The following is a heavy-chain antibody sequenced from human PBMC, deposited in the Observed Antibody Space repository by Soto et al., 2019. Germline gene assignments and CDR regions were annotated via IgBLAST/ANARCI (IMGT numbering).Heavy chain of an antibody. Sequence: QVQLQESDPGLVKPSQTLSLTCSVSGDSISRYGFYWSWIRQRPGKGLEWIGYISYSGNPYFNPSLRSRATISIDTSKNQFSLRLSSVTAADTAVYYCATRGITLYHFDSWGQGTLVTVSS. J-gene: IGHJ4*02. CDR3: ATRGITLYHFDS. CDR2: ISYSGNP. D-gene: IGHD3-10*01. V-gene: IGHV4-31*03. CDR1: GDSISRYGFY.